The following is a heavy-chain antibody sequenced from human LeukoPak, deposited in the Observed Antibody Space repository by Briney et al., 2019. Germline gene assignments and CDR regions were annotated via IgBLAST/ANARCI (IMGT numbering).Heavy chain of an antibody. CDR2: ISSSSHT. D-gene: IGHD5-12*01. V-gene: IGHV3-11*06. J-gene: IGHJ4*02. CDR3: AKNIGYDYPSDY. Sequence: GGSLRLSCAASGFIFSDYYLSWIRQAPGKGLEWVSDISSSSHTNYADSVKGQFTISRDNAKNSLYLQMNSLKGEDTAVYYCAKNIGYDYPSDYWGQGTLVTVSS. CDR1: GFIFSDYY.